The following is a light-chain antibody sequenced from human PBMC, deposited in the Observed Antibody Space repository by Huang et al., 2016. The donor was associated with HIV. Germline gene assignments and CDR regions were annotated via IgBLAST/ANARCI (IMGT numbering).Light chain of an antibody. CDR1: QGIGNS. CDR3: QQYHGIPWT. V-gene: IGKV1-NL1*01. CDR2: ATS. Sequence: DIQMTQSPSSLSASVGDRVTITCRASQGIGNSLACYQQKPGKAPRRLLYATSRLESGVPSSFSGSGSGPHSTLTIRPLQPEDISSYYCQQYHGIPWTFGQGTKVEIK. J-gene: IGKJ1*01.